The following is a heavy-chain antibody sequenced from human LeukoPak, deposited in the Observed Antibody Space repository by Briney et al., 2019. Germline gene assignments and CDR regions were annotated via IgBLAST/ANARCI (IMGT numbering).Heavy chain of an antibody. CDR3: ARGRGRFRREYYSDY. V-gene: IGHV4-34*01. J-gene: IGHJ4*02. D-gene: IGHD3-10*01. Sequence: SETLSLTCAVYGGSFSGYYWSWIRQPPGKGLEWIGEINHSGSTNYNPSLKSRVTISVDTSKNQFSLKLSSVTAADTAVYYCARGRGRFRREYYSDYWGQGTLVTVSS. CDR2: INHSGST. CDR1: GGSFSGYY.